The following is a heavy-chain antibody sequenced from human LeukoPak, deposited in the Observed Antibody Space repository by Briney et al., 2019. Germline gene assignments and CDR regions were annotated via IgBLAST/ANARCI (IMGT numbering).Heavy chain of an antibody. CDR2: INPNSGGT. Sequence: ASVKVSCKASGYTFTGYYMHWVRQAPGQGLEWMGRINPNSGGTNYAQTFQGRVTMTRDTSISTAYMELSRLRSDDTAVYYCARLNPKYCSGGSCPDYWGQGTLVTVSS. V-gene: IGHV1-2*06. D-gene: IGHD2-15*01. J-gene: IGHJ4*02. CDR3: ARLNPKYCSGGSCPDY. CDR1: GYTFTGYY.